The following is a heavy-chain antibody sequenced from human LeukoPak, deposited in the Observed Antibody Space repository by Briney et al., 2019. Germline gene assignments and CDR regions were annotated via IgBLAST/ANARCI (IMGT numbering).Heavy chain of an antibody. CDR2: IYYSGST. CDR1: GGSVSSGSYY. J-gene: IGHJ4*02. V-gene: IGHV4-61*01. CDR3: ARERYYDSSGYYGNYYFDY. Sequence: SETLSLTCTVSGGSVSSGSYYWSWIRQPPGRGLEWIGYIYYSGSTNYNLSLKSRVTISVDTSKNQFSLKLSSVTAADTAVYYCARERYYDSSGYYGNYYFDYWGQGTLVTVSS. D-gene: IGHD3-22*01.